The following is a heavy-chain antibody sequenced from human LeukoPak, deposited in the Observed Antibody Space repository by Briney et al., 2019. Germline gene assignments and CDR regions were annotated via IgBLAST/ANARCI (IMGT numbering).Heavy chain of an antibody. J-gene: IGHJ6*02. CDR2: ISGSDSST. CDR3: ARDDSQWLDPRYYYGMDV. V-gene: IGHV3-23*01. Sequence: PGGSLRLSCAASGFTFSPFTMNWVRQAPGKGLEWVSGISGSDSSTYYADFVKGRFTISRDNSKNTLYLQMNSMRAEDTAVYYCARDDSQWLDPRYYYGMDVWGQGTTVTVSS. D-gene: IGHD6-19*01. CDR1: GFTFSPFT.